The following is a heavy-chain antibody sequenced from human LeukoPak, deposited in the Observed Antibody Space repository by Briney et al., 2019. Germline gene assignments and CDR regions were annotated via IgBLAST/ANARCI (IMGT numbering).Heavy chain of an antibody. CDR2: ISSSSSYI. J-gene: IGHJ4*02. V-gene: IGHV3-21*01. CDR3: ASSGGDYCSSTSCPRDY. D-gene: IGHD2-2*01. CDR1: GFTFSSYS. Sequence: GGSLRLSCAASGFTFSSYSMNWVRQAPGKGLEWVSSISSSSSYIYYADSVKGRFTISRDNAKNSLYLQVNSLRAEDTAVYYCASSGGDYCSSTSCPRDYWGQGTLVTVSS.